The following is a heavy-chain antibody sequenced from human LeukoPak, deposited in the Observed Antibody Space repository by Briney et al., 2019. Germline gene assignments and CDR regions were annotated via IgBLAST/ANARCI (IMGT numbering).Heavy chain of an antibody. V-gene: IGHV3-21*01. CDR3: ARDLVVGATSLDFDY. CDR1: GFTFSSYS. D-gene: IGHD1-26*01. J-gene: IGHJ4*02. Sequence: NPGGSLRLSCAASGFTFSSYSMNWVRQAPGKGLEWASSISSSSSYIYYADSVKGRFTISRDNAKNSLYLQMNSLRAEDTAVYYWARDLVVGATSLDFDYWGQGTLVTVSS. CDR2: ISSSSSYI.